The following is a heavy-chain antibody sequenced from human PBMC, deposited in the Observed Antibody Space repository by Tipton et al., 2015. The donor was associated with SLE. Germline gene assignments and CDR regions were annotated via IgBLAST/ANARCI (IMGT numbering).Heavy chain of an antibody. CDR3: AAHAAGRGGSGY. CDR1: GYSISSDYY. V-gene: IGHV4-61*09. CDR2: IYATGIT. D-gene: IGHD2-15*01. Sequence: TLSLTCTVSGYSISSDYYWSWIRQPAGKGLEWIGHIYATGITNYNPSLKSRVTMSMDTSKKQFSLVLSSVTAADTAVYYCAAHAAGRGGSGYWGQGTLVTVSS. J-gene: IGHJ4*02.